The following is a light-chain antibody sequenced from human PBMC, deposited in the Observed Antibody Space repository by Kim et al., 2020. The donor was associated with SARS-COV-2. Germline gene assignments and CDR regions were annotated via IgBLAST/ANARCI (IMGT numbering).Light chain of an antibody. CDR3: SSFTTTTTLV. CDR1: SSDVGRYDY. CDR2: DVT. J-gene: IGLJ2*01. V-gene: IGLV2-14*03. Sequence: GQSITIPCTGPSSDVGRYDYVCWYQHLPGKAPKLILYDVTRRPSGVSDRFSGSKSGNTASLTISGLQAGDEAAYYCSSFTTTTTLVFGGGTQLTVL.